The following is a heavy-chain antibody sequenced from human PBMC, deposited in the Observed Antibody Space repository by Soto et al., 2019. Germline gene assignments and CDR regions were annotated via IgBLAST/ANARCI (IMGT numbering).Heavy chain of an antibody. CDR3: ARSGAAEYTAYYYGMDV. CDR2: ISSSSSYI. CDR1: GFTFSSYS. V-gene: IGHV3-21*01. J-gene: IGHJ6*02. Sequence: PGGSLRLSCAASGFTFSSYSMNWVRQAPGKGLEWVSSISSSSSYIYYADSVKGRFTISRDNAKNSLYLQMNSLRAEDTAVYYCARSGAAEYTAYYYGMDVWGQGTTVTVSS. D-gene: IGHD6-13*01.